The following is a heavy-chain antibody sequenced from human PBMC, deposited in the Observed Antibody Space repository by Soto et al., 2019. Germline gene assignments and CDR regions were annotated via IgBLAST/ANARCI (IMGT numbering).Heavy chain of an antibody. V-gene: IGHV1-69*13. J-gene: IGHJ6*02. D-gene: IGHD6-13*01. CDR3: ARPQQSREPYYYYGMDV. CDR1: GGTFSSYA. Sequence: ASVNVSCKASGGTFSSYAISWVRQAPGQGLEWMGGIIPIFGTANYAQKFQGRVTITADESTSTAYMELSSLRSEDTAVYYCARPQQSREPYYYYGMDVWGQGTTVTVSS. CDR2: IIPIFGTA.